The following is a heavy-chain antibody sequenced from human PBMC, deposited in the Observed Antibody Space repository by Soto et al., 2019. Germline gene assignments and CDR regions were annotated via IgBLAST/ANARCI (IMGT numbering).Heavy chain of an antibody. CDR3: XXXXXXXXXYGDY. CDR2: ISSSSSTI. Sequence: EVQLVESGGGLVQPGGSLRLSCAASGFTFSSYSMNWXXXAXXKXXEWVSYISSSSSTIYYADSVKGRFTISRDNAKXXXXXXXXXXXXXXXXXXXXXXXXXXXXXYGDYWGQGTLVTVSS. CDR1: GFTFSSYS. J-gene: IGHJ4*02. D-gene: IGHD4-17*01. V-gene: IGHV3-48*01.